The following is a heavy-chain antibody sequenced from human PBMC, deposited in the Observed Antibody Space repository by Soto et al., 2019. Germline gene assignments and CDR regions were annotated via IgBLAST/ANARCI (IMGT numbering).Heavy chain of an antibody. V-gene: IGHV3-23*01. D-gene: IGHD6-13*01. CDR3: ANGVSGGSSPPIS. J-gene: IGHJ4*02. CDR2: ISGSGGST. Sequence: GGSLRLSFAASGFTFSSYAMSWVRQAPGKGLEWVSAISGSGGSTYYADSVKGRFTISRDNSKNTLYLQMNSLRAEDTAVYYCANGVSGGSSPPISWGKGTLVSVCS. CDR1: GFTFSSYA.